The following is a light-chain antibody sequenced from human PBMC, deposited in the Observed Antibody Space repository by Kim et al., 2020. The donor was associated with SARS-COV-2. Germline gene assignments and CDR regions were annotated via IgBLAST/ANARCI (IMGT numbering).Light chain of an antibody. V-gene: IGLV2-11*03. CDR3: CAYGGYKVNWV. Sequence: QSVNISRTLTSSEVGDYEYVSCYQVHPGHAPTLKTYDVNKRPAGVPDRFSASKSGDTASLTISGLQAEDEADCYCCAYGGYKVNWVVGGGTQPTVL. J-gene: IGLJ3*02. CDR2: DVN. CDR1: SSEVGDYEY.